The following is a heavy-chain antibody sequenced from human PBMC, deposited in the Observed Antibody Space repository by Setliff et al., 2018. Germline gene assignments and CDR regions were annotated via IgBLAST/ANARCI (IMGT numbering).Heavy chain of an antibody. J-gene: IGHJ4*02. CDR3: ARGPAVHCSGGSCYLDY. CDR1: GYTFTSYD. V-gene: IGHV1-8*01. Sequence: ASVKVSCKASGYTFTSYDINWVRQATGQGLEWMGWMNPNSGNTGYAQKFQGSVTMTRNTSIGPAYMELSSLRAEDTAVYDCARGPAVHCSGGSCYLDYWGQGTLVTVSS. D-gene: IGHD2-15*01. CDR2: MNPNSGNT.